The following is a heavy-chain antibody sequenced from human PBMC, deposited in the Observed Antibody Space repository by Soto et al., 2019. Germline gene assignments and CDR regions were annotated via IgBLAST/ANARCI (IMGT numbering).Heavy chain of an antibody. CDR1: GFSFAGYA. CDR2: VSGGGGST. V-gene: IGHV3-23*01. D-gene: IGHD2-15*01. CDR3: ASVEVGYYYGMDV. Sequence: GGSLRLSCAASGFSFAGYAVAWVRQAPGKGLEWVSTVSGGGGSTYYADSVKGRFTISRDNAKNSLYLQMNSLRAEDTAVYYCASVEVGYYYGMDVWGQGTTVTVSS. J-gene: IGHJ6*02.